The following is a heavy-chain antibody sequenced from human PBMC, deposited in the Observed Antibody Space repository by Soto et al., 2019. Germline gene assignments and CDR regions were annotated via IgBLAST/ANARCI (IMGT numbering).Heavy chain of an antibody. V-gene: IGHV3-74*01. CDR3: ARDFTTAETPGDDFDY. D-gene: IGHD4-17*01. Sequence: PGESLRLSCAASGFTFTHYWMHWVRQVPGKGLVWVSRINADGSYASYADFVKGRFTISRDNSRNTVHLQMNSLSAEDTAVYYCARDFTTAETPGDDFDYWGQG. J-gene: IGHJ4*02. CDR1: GFTFTHYW. CDR2: INADGSYA.